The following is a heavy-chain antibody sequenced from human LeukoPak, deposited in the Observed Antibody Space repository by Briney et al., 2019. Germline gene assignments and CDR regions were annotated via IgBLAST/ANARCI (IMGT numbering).Heavy chain of an antibody. CDR1: GFTFSDYY. CDR2: ISSSGSTI. V-gene: IGHV3-11*04. J-gene: IGHJ4*02. CDR3: ARYSGTFSNSYFDC. D-gene: IGHD1-26*01. Sequence: GGSLRLSCAASGFTFSDYYMSWIRQAPGKGLEWVAYISSSGSTIYYADSVKGRFIISRDNSKNTLYLQMNSLRAEDTAVYYCARYSGTFSNSYFDCWRQGTLVTVSS.